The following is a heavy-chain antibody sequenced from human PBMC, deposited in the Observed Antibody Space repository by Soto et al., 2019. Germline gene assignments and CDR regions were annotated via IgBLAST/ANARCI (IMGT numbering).Heavy chain of an antibody. CDR2: IYYSGST. J-gene: IGHJ5*02. CDR3: SRAGVATIYPGNNWLDP. Sequence: PSETMALSCTVSGGCISISMYDLSLIRQPPGKGLEWIGSIYYSGSTYYNPSLKSQVTISVDTSKNQFSLKLSSVTAADTAVYYCSRAGVATIYPGNNWLDPWGPATLVTVS. CDR1: GGCISISMYD. D-gene: IGHD5-12*01. V-gene: IGHV4-39*01.